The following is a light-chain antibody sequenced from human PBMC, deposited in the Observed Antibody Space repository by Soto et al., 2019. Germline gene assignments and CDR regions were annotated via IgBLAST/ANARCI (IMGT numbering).Light chain of an antibody. CDR2: DAS. CDR1: QSVSSY. Sequence: EIVLTQSPATLSGSPGERATLSCRASQSVSSYLAWYHQKPGQAPRLFIYDASNRATGIPARFSGSGSGTDFTLAISSLEPEDFAVYYCHQRSNWPPTFGQGTRLEIK. CDR3: HQRSNWPPT. V-gene: IGKV3-11*01. J-gene: IGKJ5*01.